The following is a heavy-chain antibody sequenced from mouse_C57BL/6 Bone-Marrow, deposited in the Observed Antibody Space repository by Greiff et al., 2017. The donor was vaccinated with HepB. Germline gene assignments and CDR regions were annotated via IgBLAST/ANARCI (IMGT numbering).Heavy chain of an antibody. V-gene: IGHV14-4*01. CDR2: IDPENGDT. CDR3: TTFDGYFDY. CDR1: GFNIKDDY. Sequence: EVQLQQSGAELVRPGASVKLSCTASGFNIKDDYMHWVKQRPEQGLEWIGWIDPENGDTEYASKFQGKATITADTSSNTAYLQLSSLTSEDTAVCYCTTFDGYFDYWGQGTTLTVSS. D-gene: IGHD2-3*01. J-gene: IGHJ2*01.